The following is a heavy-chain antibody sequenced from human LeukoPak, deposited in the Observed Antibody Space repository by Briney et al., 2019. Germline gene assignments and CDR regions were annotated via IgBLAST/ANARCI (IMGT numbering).Heavy chain of an antibody. CDR3: AKARPRGHIVVVTAFDY. V-gene: IGHV3-23*01. Sequence: GGSLRLSCAASGFTFSSYAMSWVRQAPGKGLEWVSAISGSGGSTYYADSVKGRFTISRDNSKNTLYLQMNSLRAGDTAVYYCAKARPRGHIVVVTAFDYWGQGTLVIVSS. D-gene: IGHD2-21*02. CDR1: GFTFSSYA. CDR2: ISGSGGST. J-gene: IGHJ4*02.